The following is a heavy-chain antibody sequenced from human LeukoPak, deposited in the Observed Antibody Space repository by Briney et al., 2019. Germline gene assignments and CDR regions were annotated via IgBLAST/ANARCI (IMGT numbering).Heavy chain of an antibody. V-gene: IGHV4-30-2*01. CDR1: GGSISSGGYY. CDR3: ARSFGFMVRGVQGAFDY. CDR2: IYHSGST. D-gene: IGHD3-10*01. J-gene: IGHJ4*02. Sequence: PSETLSLTCTVSGGSISSGGYYWSWIRQPPGKGLEWIGYIYHSGSTYYNPSLKSRVTISVDRSKNQFSLKLSSVTAADTAVYYCARSFGFMVRGVQGAFDYWGQGTLVTVSS.